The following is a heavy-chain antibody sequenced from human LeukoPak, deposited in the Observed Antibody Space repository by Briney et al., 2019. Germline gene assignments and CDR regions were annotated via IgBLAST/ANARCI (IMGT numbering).Heavy chain of an antibody. CDR3: ARGDRVNVVVPAARHDAFDI. CDR1: GGSFSGYY. CDR2: INHSGST. J-gene: IGHJ3*02. D-gene: IGHD2-2*01. V-gene: IGHV4-34*01. Sequence: SETLSLTYAVYGGSFSGYYWSWIRQPPGKGLEWIGEINHSGSTNYNPSLKSRVTISVDTSKNQFSLTLSSVTAADTAVYYCARGDRVNVVVPAARHDAFDIWGQGTMVTVSS.